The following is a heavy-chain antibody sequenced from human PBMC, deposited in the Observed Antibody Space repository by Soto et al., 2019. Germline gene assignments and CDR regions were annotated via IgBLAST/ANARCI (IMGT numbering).Heavy chain of an antibody. Sequence: SETLSLTCAVSGGSISSSNWWSWVRQSPGKGLEWIGEIHHSGSINYNPSLQSRVTISVDKSKKQFSLKLSSVTAADTAVYYCARAVVGGNFDSWGQGTLVTV. CDR1: GGSISSSNW. D-gene: IGHD2-15*01. CDR2: IHHSGSI. V-gene: IGHV4-4*02. CDR3: ARAVVGGNFDS. J-gene: IGHJ4*02.